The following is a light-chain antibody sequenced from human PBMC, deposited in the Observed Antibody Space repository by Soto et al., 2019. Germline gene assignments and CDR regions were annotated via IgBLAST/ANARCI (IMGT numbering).Light chain of an antibody. J-gene: IGKJ2*01. CDR1: QSVPSD. Sequence: EIVLTQSPGTLSLSPGERATLSCRASQSVPSDWLAWYRHKPGQAPRLLIYGASSRATGVPDRVSGSGSGTDFTLTISSLQSEDFAVYYCQQYNNWPRYTFGQGTKLEIK. CDR3: QQYNNWPRYT. CDR2: GAS. V-gene: IGKV3D-15*01.